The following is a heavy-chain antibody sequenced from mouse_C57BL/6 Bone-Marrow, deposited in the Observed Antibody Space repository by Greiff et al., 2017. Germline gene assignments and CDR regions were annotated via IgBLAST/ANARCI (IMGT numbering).Heavy chain of an antibody. CDR1: GYTFTSYG. Sequence: QVQLKESGAELARPGASVKLSCKASGYTFTSYGISWVKQRTGQGLEWIGEIYPRSGNTYYNEKFKGKATLTADKSSSTAYMELRSLTSEDSAVYFCARGDSNVFDYWGQGTTLTVSS. CDR3: ARGDSNVFDY. D-gene: IGHD2-5*01. J-gene: IGHJ2*01. V-gene: IGHV1-81*01. CDR2: IYPRSGNT.